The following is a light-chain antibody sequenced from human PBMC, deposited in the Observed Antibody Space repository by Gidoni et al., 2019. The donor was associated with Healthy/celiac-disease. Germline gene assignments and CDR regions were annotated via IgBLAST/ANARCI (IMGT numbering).Light chain of an antibody. CDR3: QQYGSSPGT. V-gene: IGKV3-20*01. CDR1: PSVSSSY. CDR2: GAS. Sequence: EIVLTQSPGTLSLSPGDRATLSCRASPSVSSSYLAWYQQKPGQAPRLRIYGASSRATGIPDRFSGSGSGTDFTLIISRLEAEDFAVYYCQQYGSSPGTFGQGTKVEIK. J-gene: IGKJ1*01.